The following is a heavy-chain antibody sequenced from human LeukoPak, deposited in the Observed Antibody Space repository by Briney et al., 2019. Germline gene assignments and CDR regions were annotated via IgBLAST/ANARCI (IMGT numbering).Heavy chain of an antibody. Sequence: NPSETLSLTCTVSGGSISSGSYYWSWIRQPAGKGLEWIGRIYTSGSTNYNPSLKSRVTISVDTSKNQFSLKLSSVTAADTAVYYCARTSGYSSGWYSRYWGQGTLVTVSS. CDR1: GGSISSGSYY. J-gene: IGHJ4*02. CDR3: ARTSGYSSGWYSRY. D-gene: IGHD6-19*01. V-gene: IGHV4-61*02. CDR2: IYTSGST.